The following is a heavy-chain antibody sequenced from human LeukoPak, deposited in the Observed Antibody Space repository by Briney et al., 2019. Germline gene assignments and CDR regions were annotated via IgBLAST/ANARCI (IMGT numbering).Heavy chain of an antibody. CDR1: GFTFSSYD. D-gene: IGHD6-13*01. V-gene: IGHV3-30*18. CDR3: AKDHSDIAAAADY. CDR2: ISYDGSNK. J-gene: IGHJ4*02. Sequence: GGSLRLSCAASGFTFSSYDMHWVRQAPGKGLEWVAVISYDGSNKYYADSVKGRFTISRDNSKNTLYLQMNSLRAEDTAVYYCAKDHSDIAAAADYWGQGTLVTVSS.